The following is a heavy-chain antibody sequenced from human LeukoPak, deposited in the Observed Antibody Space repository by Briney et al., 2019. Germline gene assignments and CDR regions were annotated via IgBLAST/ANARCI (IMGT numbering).Heavy chain of an antibody. D-gene: IGHD2-21*01. CDR1: GFTFDDYA. J-gene: IGHJ4*02. V-gene: IGHV3-9*01. Sequence: GGSLRLSCAASGFTFDDYAMHWVRQAPGKGLEWVSGINWNSGSVDYADSVKGRFTISRDNSKNTQYLQMNSLRAEDTAVYYCAKGYCGGDCPFDYWGQGTLVTVSS. CDR2: INWNSGSV. CDR3: AKGYCGGDCPFDY.